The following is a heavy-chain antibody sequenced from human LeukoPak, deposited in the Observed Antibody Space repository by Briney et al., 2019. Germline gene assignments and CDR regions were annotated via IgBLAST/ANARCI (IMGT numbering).Heavy chain of an antibody. Sequence: QPGGSLRLSCAASGFTFSSYAMSWVRQAPGKGLEWVSSISGSGDNTCYADSVKDRFSISGDNSKTTVSLQMNSLRAEDTAVYYCAKGRVTAVTSAANYWGQGTLVTVSS. CDR1: GFTFSSYA. CDR3: AKGRVTAVTSAANY. D-gene: IGHD4-17*01. V-gene: IGHV3-23*01. CDR2: ISGSGDNT. J-gene: IGHJ4*02.